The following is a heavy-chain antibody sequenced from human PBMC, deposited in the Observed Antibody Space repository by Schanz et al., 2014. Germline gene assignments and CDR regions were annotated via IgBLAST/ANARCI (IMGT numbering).Heavy chain of an antibody. Sequence: EVQLVESGGGLVKPGGSLRLSCLASGFAFSSYGMNWLRQAPGKGLEWVSSISSGGGSTYYADSVKGRFTISRDNSKNTLYLQMKSLRAEDTAVYYCARVKYCTITRCYRTETEGIYYMDVWGKGTTVTVSS. CDR1: GFAFSSYG. CDR3: ARVKYCTITRCYRTETEGIYYMDV. V-gene: IGHV3-23*04. CDR2: ISSGGGST. J-gene: IGHJ6*03. D-gene: IGHD2-2*01.